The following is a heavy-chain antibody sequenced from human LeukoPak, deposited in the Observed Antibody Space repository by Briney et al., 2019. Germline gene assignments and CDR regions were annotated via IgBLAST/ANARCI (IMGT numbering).Heavy chain of an antibody. CDR1: GGTFSSYA. V-gene: IGHV1-69*05. CDR2: IIPIFGTA. D-gene: IGHD6-6*01. Sequence: SVKVSCKASGGTFSSYAISWVRQAPGQGLEWMGGIIPIFGTANYAQKFQGRVTITTDESTSTAYMELSSLRSEDTAVYYCARVILDQGQRVHFDYWGQGTLVTVSS. CDR3: ARVILDQGQRVHFDY. J-gene: IGHJ4*02.